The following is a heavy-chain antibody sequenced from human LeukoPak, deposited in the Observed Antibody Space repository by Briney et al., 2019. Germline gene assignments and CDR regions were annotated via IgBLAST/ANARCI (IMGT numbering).Heavy chain of an antibody. CDR2: IYYSGST. CDR3: ARDSLVRGVSYGMDV. V-gene: IGHV4-59*01. J-gene: IGHJ6*04. CDR1: GGSISSYY. Sequence: SETLSLTCTVSGGSISSYYWSWIRQPPGEGLEWIGYIYYSGSTNYNPSLKSRVTIPVDTSKNQFSLKLSSVTAADTAVYYCARDSLVRGVSYGMDVWGKGTTVTVSS. D-gene: IGHD3-10*01.